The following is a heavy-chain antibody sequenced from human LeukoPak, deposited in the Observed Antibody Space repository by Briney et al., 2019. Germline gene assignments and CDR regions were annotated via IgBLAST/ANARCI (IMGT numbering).Heavy chain of an antibody. D-gene: IGHD6-6*01. CDR1: GGSISSDSDY. CDR2: IFYSGIT. Sequence: SETLSLTCTVSGGSISSDSDYWGWIRQPPGKGLEYIGTIFYSGITYYNPSLKSRVTISVDTSKNQFSLKLTSVTAADTAVYYCARCASSRFVDYWGRGTLVTVSS. V-gene: IGHV4-39*01. J-gene: IGHJ4*02. CDR3: ARCASSRFVDY.